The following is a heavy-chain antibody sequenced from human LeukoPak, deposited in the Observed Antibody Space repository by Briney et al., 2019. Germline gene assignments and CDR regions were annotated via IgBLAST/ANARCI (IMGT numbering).Heavy chain of an antibody. CDR3: AANGGPFDF. CDR2: IKQEGSEK. J-gene: IGHJ4*02. V-gene: IGHV3-7*05. D-gene: IGHD4-23*01. Sequence: GGSLRLSCAASGFIFRHYWVCWLRQAPGKGLEFVANIKQEGSEKHYVDSVKGRFTISRDNAKNSLYLQMNGLRAEDTAVYYCAANGGPFDFWGQGTLVTVSA. CDR1: GFIFRHYW.